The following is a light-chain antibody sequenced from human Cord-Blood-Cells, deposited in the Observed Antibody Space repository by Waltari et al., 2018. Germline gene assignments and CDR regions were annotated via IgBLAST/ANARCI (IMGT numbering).Light chain of an antibody. CDR2: DVS. Sequence: QSSLTQPAAASGSPGQSITISCTGTGGDFGCYDYLRWYQQHPCKAPTLTSYDVSKPPSGVSNRFSGSTPGNTASLTISGLQAEDEADYYCSSYTSRSTLVFGGGTKLTLL. J-gene: IGLJ3*02. CDR3: SSYTSRSTLV. V-gene: IGLV2-14*01. CDR1: GGDFGCYDY.